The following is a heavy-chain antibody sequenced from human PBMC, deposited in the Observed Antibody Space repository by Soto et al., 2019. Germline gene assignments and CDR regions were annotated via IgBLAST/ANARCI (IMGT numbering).Heavy chain of an antibody. D-gene: IGHD4-17*01. Sequence: QITLKESGPTLVKPTQTLTLTCTFSGFSLSTSGVGVGWIRQPPGKALEWLALIYWDDDKRYSPSLKSRLTIAKDTSKNQVVLTMTNMDPVDTATYYCAHHYGGNSVLDYWGQGTLVTVSS. V-gene: IGHV2-5*02. CDR1: GFSLSTSGVG. CDR2: IYWDDDK. J-gene: IGHJ4*02. CDR3: AHHYGGNSVLDY.